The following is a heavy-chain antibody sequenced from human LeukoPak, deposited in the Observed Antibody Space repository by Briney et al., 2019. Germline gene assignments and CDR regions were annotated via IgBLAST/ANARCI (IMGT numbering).Heavy chain of an antibody. CDR3: ASSRFCGRDCCSDDAFDI. J-gene: IGHJ3*02. CDR1: GGSIRTSIYY. CDR2: DSYTGSI. D-gene: IGHD2-21*02. Sequence: SETLSLTCIVSGGSIRTSIYYWVWIRPPPGKRLEWVGCDSYTGSIHYTPSLKSRVTISVDKFKKQFSLKLTSVTAADTALYYCASSRFCGRDCCSDDAFDIWGQGTMVTVSS. V-gene: IGHV4-39*07.